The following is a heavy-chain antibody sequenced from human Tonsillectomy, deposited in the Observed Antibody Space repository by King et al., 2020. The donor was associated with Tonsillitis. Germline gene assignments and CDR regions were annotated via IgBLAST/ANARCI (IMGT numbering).Heavy chain of an antibody. CDR2: ISGSGGGGST. CDR3: AKDISTVVTWLDN. J-gene: IGHJ4*02. V-gene: IGHV3-23*04. D-gene: IGHD4-23*01. CDR1: GFTFSSYA. Sequence: VQLVESGGGLVQPGGSLRLSCAASGFTFSSYAMNWVRRAPGKGLEWVSGISGSGGGGSTYYAASVKGRFTISRDNTKTTLYLQMNSLRAEDTAVYYCAKDISTVVTWLDNWGQGNLVTVSS.